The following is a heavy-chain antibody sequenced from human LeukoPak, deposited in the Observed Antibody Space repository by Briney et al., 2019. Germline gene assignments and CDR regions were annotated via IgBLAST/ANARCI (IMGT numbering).Heavy chain of an antibody. Sequence: SETLSLTCAVYGGSLSGYYWSWIRQPPGKGLEWIGEINHSGSTNYNPSLKSRVTISVDTSKNQFSLKLSSVTAADTAVYYCARGVDCSSTSCYSYYYYMDVWGKGTTVTVSS. J-gene: IGHJ6*03. D-gene: IGHD2-2*02. CDR2: INHSGST. CDR1: GGSLSGYY. CDR3: ARGVDCSSTSCYSYYYYMDV. V-gene: IGHV4-34*01.